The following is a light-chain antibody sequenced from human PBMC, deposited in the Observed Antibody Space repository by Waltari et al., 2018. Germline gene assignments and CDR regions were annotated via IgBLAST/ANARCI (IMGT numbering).Light chain of an antibody. CDR1: HSVREY. V-gene: IGKV3-11*01. J-gene: IGKJ4*01. CDR2: DAS. CDR3: QQRISWPLT. Sequence: EIVLTQSPATLSLSPGERATLSCRASHSVREYLAWYQQRPGQAPRLLIYDASNRAPVVPARFSGTGYETDFTRTITHLEPEDCAVYYCQQRISWPLTLGGGSKVEIK.